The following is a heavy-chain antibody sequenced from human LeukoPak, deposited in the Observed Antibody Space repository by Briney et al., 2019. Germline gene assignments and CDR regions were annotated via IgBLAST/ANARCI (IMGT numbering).Heavy chain of an antibody. D-gene: IGHD1-26*01. V-gene: IGHV3-7*01. J-gene: IGHJ4*02. Sequence: GSLRLSCATSGFTFSNYWMSWVRQAPGKGLEWVANIKQDGSEKYYVDSVKGRFTVSRDNAKNSLYLQMNSLRVEDTSVYYCARLRGLYSGTYRYQTAFEYWGQGSLLTVSS. CDR2: IKQDGSEK. CDR1: GFTFSNYW. CDR3: ARLRGLYSGTYRYQTAFEY.